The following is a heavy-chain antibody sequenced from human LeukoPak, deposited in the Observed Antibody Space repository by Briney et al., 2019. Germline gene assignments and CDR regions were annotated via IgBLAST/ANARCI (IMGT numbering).Heavy chain of an antibody. D-gene: IGHD2-15*01. V-gene: IGHV1-2*02. CDR1: GYIFTGYY. CDR2: IRHSDGGA. J-gene: IGHJ3*01. Sequence: ASVKVSCKAAGYIFTGYYLHWVRQAPGQGLEWMGWIRHSDGGADFAPEFQGRLTLTRDTPISTAYMELTRLTSDDSALYYCTRDLLHKAFDVWGQGTMVTVSS. CDR3: TRDLLHKAFDV.